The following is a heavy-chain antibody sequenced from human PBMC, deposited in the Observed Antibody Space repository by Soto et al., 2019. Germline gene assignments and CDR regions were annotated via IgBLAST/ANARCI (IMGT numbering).Heavy chain of an antibody. Sequence: ASVKVSCKASGYTFTSYGISWVRQAPGQGLEWMGWISAYNGNTNYAQKLQGRVTMTTDTSTSTAYMELRSLRFDDTAVYYCAREITSNYYYYYGMDVWGQGTTVTVSS. J-gene: IGHJ6*02. CDR3: AREITSNYYYYYGMDV. CDR2: ISAYNGNT. D-gene: IGHD1-20*01. CDR1: GYTFTSYG. V-gene: IGHV1-18*01.